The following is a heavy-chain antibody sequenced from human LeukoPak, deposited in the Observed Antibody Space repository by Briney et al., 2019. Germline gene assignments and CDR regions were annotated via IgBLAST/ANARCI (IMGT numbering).Heavy chain of an antibody. V-gene: IGHV1-46*01. CDR1: GYTFTSNY. CDR3: ASSYYYYYMDV. CDR2: ISPSGGST. J-gene: IGHJ6*03. Sequence: ASVKVSCKAFGYTFTSNYMHWVRQAPGQGPEWMGVISPSGGSTTYAQKFQGRVTMTRDMSTSTVYMELSSLRSEDTAVYYCASSYYYYYMDVWGKGTTVTVSS.